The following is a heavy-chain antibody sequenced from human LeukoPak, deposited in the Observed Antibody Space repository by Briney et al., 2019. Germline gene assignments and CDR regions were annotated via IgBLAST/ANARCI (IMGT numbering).Heavy chain of an antibody. CDR2: ISAYNGNT. J-gene: IGHJ5*02. CDR3: ARGLEWLTRRHTWFDP. Sequence: ASVRVSCKASSYTFTNYAFTWVRQAPGQGLEWMGWISAYNGNTNYAQKLQGRVTMTTDTSTSTAYMELRSLRSDDTAVYYCARGLEWLTRRHTWFDPWGQGTLVTVSS. D-gene: IGHD3-3*01. CDR1: SYTFTNYA. V-gene: IGHV1-18*01.